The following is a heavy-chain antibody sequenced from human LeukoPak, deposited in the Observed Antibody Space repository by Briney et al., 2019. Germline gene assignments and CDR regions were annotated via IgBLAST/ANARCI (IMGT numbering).Heavy chain of an antibody. D-gene: IGHD3-9*01. V-gene: IGHV3-23*01. J-gene: IGHJ4*02. CDR1: GFTFSSYA. CDR2: ISGSGGST. Sequence: PGGSLRLSCAASGFTFSSYAMSWVRQAPGKGLEWVSAISGSGGSTYYADSVKGRFTISRDNSKNTLYLQMNNLRAEDTAVYYCASPLDILTGYYMGDDYWGQGTLVTVSS. CDR3: ASPLDILTGYYMGDDY.